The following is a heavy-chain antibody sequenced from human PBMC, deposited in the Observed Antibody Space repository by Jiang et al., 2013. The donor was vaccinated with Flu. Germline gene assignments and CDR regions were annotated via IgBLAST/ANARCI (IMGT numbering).Heavy chain of an antibody. CDR3: VKAHDYGSPALLDY. CDR2: ISSNGGST. CDR1: GFTFSSYA. D-gene: IGHD4-17*01. V-gene: IGHV3-64D*06. Sequence: VQLLESGGGLVQPGGSLRLSCSASGFTFSSYAMHWVRQAPGKGLEYVSAISSNGGSTYYADSVKGRFTISRDNSKNTLYLQMSSLRAEDTAVYYCVKAHDYGSPALLDYWGQGTLVTVSS. J-gene: IGHJ4*02.